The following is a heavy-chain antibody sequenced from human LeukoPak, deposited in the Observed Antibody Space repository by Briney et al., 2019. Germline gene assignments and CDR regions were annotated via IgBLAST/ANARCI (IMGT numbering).Heavy chain of an antibody. Sequence: PSETLSLTCTVSGGSISSYYWSWIRQPPGKGLEWIGYIYYSGSTNYNPSLKSRVTISVDTSKNQFSLKLSSVTAADTAVYYCAHTLPAVADYYFDYWGQGTLVTVSS. V-gene: IGHV4-59*01. D-gene: IGHD6-19*01. CDR2: IYYSGST. CDR3: AHTLPAVADYYFDY. CDR1: GGSISSYY. J-gene: IGHJ4*02.